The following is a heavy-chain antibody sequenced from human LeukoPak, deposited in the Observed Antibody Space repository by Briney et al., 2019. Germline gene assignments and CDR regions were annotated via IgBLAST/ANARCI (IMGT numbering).Heavy chain of an antibody. V-gene: IGHV4-34*01. CDR3: ARSPAFDGGEVGYFDY. J-gene: IGHJ4*02. D-gene: IGHD3-16*01. CDR2: INHSGST. Sequence: NPGGSLRLSCAASGFTFSSYGMHWIRQPPGKGLEWIGEINHSGSTNYNPSLKSRVTISVDTSKNQFSLKLSSVTAADTAVYYCARSPAFDGGEVGYFDYWGQGTLVTVSS. CDR1: GFTFSSYG.